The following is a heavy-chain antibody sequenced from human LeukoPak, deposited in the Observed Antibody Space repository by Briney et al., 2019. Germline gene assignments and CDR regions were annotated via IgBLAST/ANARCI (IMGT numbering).Heavy chain of an antibody. V-gene: IGHV4-59*01. D-gene: IGHD5-24*01. CDR3: ARAGRDGYNGDY. Sequence: PSETLSLTCTVSGGSISSYYWSWIRQPPGKGLEWIGYIYYSGSTNYNPSLKSRVTMSVDTSKNQFSLKLSSVTAADTAVYYCARAGRDGYNGDYWGQGTLDTVSS. CDR2: IYYSGST. J-gene: IGHJ4*02. CDR1: GGSISSYY.